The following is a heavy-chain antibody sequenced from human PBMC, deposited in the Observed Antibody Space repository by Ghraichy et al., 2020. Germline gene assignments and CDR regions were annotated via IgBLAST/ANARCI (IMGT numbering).Heavy chain of an antibody. J-gene: IGHJ3*01. CDR1: GFRITDHA. CDR3: AREGPAGTPGSGGIDV. V-gene: IGHV3-30-3*01. D-gene: IGHD2-15*01. CDR2: ILYNGISE. Sequence: GGSLRLSCTASGFRITDHAMHWVRQAPGKGLECVAVILYNGISEHYPESVKGRFTISRDTSKNVLYLEMNSLRVEDTAVYYCAREGPAGTPGSGGIDVWGQGTMVTVSS.